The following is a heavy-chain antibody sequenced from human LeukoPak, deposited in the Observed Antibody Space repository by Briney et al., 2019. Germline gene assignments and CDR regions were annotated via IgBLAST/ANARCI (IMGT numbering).Heavy chain of an antibody. Sequence: SETLSLTCTVSGGSISSYYWSWIRQPAGKGLEWIGRIYTSGSTNYNPSLKSRVTISVDTSKNQFSLKLSSVTAADTAVYYCARVKYSRWYYYMDVWGKGTTVTVSS. D-gene: IGHD6-6*01. CDR1: GGSISSYY. J-gene: IGHJ6*03. V-gene: IGHV4-4*07. CDR2: IYTSGST. CDR3: ARVKYSRWYYYMDV.